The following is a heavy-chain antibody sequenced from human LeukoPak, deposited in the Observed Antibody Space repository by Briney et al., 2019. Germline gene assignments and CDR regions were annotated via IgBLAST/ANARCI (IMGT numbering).Heavy chain of an antibody. CDR2: AYYRSKWYN. Sequence: SQTLSLTCAISGDSVSSNSVAWNWIRQSPSRGLEWLGMAYYRSKWYNDYAVSVKRRITINADTSKNQFSLQLNSVTPEDAAVYYCARKVTTAGKGSFDYWGQGTLVTVSS. CDR3: ARKVTTAGKGSFDY. J-gene: IGHJ4*02. D-gene: IGHD6-13*01. V-gene: IGHV6-1*01. CDR1: GDSVSSNSVA.